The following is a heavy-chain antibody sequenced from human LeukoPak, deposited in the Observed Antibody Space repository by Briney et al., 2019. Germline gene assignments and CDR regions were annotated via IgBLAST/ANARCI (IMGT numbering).Heavy chain of an antibody. D-gene: IGHD1-14*01. CDR2: IYYSGST. CDR1: GGSISSSTVY. V-gene: IGHV4-39*01. Sequence: SETLSLTCTVSGGSISSSTVYWGWIRQPPGKGLEWIANIYYSGSTYYNPSLKSRVTISVDTSKNQFSLKLSSVTAADTAVYYCAGLIRPGWFDPWGQGTLVTVSS. J-gene: IGHJ5*02. CDR3: AGLIRPGWFDP.